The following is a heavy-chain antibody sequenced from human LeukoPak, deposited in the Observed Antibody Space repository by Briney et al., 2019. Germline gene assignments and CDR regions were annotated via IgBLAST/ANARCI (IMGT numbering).Heavy chain of an antibody. V-gene: IGHV4-31*03. D-gene: IGHD2-15*01. J-gene: IGHJ4*02. CDR1: GGSISSGGYY. Sequence: PSQTLSLTCTVSGGSISSGGYYWSWIRQHPGKGLEWIGYIYYSGSTYYNPSLKSRVTISVDTSKNQFSLKLSSVTAADTAVYYCARGQNCSGGSCYPADYWGQGTLVTVSS. CDR2: IYYSGST. CDR3: ARGQNCSGGSCYPADY.